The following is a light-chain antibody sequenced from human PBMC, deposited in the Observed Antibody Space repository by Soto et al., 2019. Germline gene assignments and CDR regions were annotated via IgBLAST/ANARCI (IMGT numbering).Light chain of an antibody. Sequence: DIQMTQSPPSVSASVGDRVTITCRASQGISSWLAWYQQKPGKAPNLLIYAASSLQSGVPSRFSGTGSGTDFTLTISSLQPEDFATYFCQQTSTCPWTFGQWTKVEIK. CDR1: QGISSW. CDR3: QQTSTCPWT. CDR2: AAS. J-gene: IGKJ1*01. V-gene: IGKV1D-12*01.